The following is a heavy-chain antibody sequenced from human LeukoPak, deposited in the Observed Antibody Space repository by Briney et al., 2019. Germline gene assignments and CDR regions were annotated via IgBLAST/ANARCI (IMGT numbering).Heavy chain of an antibody. CDR3: ARDGGMYSNRVPKVAHHNWFDP. CDR1: GFTFSSYA. J-gene: IGHJ5*02. V-gene: IGHV3-23*01. D-gene: IGHD6-13*01. Sequence: QPGGSLRLSCAASGFTFSSYAMSWVRQAPGKGLEWVSAISGSGGSTYYADSVKGRFTISRDNSKNTLYLQMNSLRAEDTAVYYCARDGGMYSNRVPKVAHHNWFDPWGQGTLVTVSS. CDR2: ISGSGGST.